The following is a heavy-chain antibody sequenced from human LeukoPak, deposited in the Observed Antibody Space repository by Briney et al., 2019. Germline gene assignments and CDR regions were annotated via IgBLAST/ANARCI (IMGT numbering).Heavy chain of an antibody. V-gene: IGHV5-51*01. CDR1: GYTFSSYW. CDR2: IYPGDSDT. Sequence: HGESLKISCQGFGYTFSSYWIGWVRQMPGKGIEWMGIIYPGDSDTRYSPSFQGQVTISADKSISTAYLQWSSLKASDTAMYYCARIYGKYFDYWGQGTLVTVSS. CDR3: ARIYGKYFDY. J-gene: IGHJ4*02. D-gene: IGHD2/OR15-2a*01.